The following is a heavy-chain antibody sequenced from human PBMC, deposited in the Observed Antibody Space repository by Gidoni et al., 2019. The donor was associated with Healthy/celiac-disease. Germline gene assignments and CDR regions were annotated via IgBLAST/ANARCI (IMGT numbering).Heavy chain of an antibody. CDR2: IRYDGSNK. Sequence: QVQLLESGRGVVEPGVSLRITCNASAFTFTCYSMHWVRQAPGKGLEWVAFIRYDGSNKYYADAVKGRFTISRDKSKNTLYLQMNSLRAEDTAVYYCAKAPFYDSSGGVADDWGQGTLVTVSS. D-gene: IGHD3-22*01. J-gene: IGHJ4*02. V-gene: IGHV3-30*02. CDR1: AFTFTCYS. CDR3: AKAPFYDSSGGVADD.